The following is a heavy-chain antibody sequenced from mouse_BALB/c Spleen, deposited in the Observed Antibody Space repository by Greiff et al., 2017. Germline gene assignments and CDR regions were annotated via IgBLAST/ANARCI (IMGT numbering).Heavy chain of an antibody. CDR2: INSNGGST. V-gene: IGHV5-6-3*01. CDR1: GFTFSSYG. J-gene: IGHJ4*01. CDR3: ARHGGYYDYDRSLYAMDY. Sequence: EVQRVESGGGLVQPGGSLKLSCAASGFTFSSYGMSWVRQTPDKRLELVATINSNGGSTYYPDSVKGRFTISRDNAKNTLYLQMSSLKSEDTAMYYCARHGGYYDYDRSLYAMDYWGQGTSVTVSS. D-gene: IGHD2-4*01.